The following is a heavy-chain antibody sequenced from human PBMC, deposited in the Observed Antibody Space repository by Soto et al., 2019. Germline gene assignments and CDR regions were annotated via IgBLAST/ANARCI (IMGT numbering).Heavy chain of an antibody. V-gene: IGHV2-5*02. Sequence: QITLKESGPTLVKPTQTLTLTCTFSGFSLSTSGVGVGWIRQPPGKALEWLALIYWDDDKRSSPSLKSRLTITKDTSKNQVVLTMTNMAPVDTATYYCARSLGYCSGGSCYWEKPFDYWGQGTLVTVSS. CDR3: ARSLGYCSGGSCYWEKPFDY. CDR1: GFSLSTSGVG. J-gene: IGHJ4*02. CDR2: IYWDDDK. D-gene: IGHD2-15*01.